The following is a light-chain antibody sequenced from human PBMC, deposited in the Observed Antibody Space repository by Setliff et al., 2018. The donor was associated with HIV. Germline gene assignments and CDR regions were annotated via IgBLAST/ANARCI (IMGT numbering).Light chain of an antibody. Sequence: QSALTQPASVSGSPGQSITISCTGTSSDVGGYNRVSWYQQPPGTAPKLIIYEVSNRPSGVPDRFSGSKSGNTASLTISGLQAEDEALYYCSSYSSTSTLIFGGGTK. CDR3: SSYSSTSTLI. CDR1: SSDVGGYNR. CDR2: EVS. J-gene: IGLJ2*01. V-gene: IGLV2-18*02.